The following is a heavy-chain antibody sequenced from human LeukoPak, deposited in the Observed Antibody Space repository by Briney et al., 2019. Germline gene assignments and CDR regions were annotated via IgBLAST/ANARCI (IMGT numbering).Heavy chain of an antibody. J-gene: IGHJ5*02. CDR1: GFTVSSDY. V-gene: IGHV3-23*01. Sequence: GGSLRLSCAASGFTVSSDYMSWVRQAPGKGLEWVSAISGSGGSTYYADSVKGRFTISRDNSKNTLYLQMNSLRAEDTAVYYCAKDPEYYYDSSGYNWFDPWGQGTLVTVSS. CDR2: ISGSGGST. CDR3: AKDPEYYYDSSGYNWFDP. D-gene: IGHD3-22*01.